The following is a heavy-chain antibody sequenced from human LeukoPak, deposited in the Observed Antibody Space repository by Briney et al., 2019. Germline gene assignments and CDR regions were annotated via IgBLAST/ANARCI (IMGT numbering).Heavy chain of an antibody. V-gene: IGHV4-38-2*02. J-gene: IGHJ4*02. D-gene: IGHD1-26*01. CDR2: IYTSGST. CDR1: GYSISSGYY. Sequence: SETLSLTCTVSGYSISSGYYWGWIRQPPGKGLEWIGSIYTSGSTNYNPPLKSRVTMSVDTSKNQFSLKLSSVTAADTAVYYCARGEIVGATGYYFDYWGQGTLVTVSS. CDR3: ARGEIVGATGYYFDY.